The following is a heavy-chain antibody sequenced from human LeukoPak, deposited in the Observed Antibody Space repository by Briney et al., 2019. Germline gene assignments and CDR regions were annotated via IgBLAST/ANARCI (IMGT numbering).Heavy chain of an antibody. Sequence: PSETLSLTRTVSGGSISSYYWSWIRQPPGKGLEWIGYIYYSGSTNYNPSLKSRVTISVDTSKNQFSLKLSSVTAADTAVYYCARVRSSSWYPYYYYYMDVWGKGTTVTISS. V-gene: IGHV4-59*01. CDR3: ARVRSSSWYPYYYYYMDV. CDR1: GGSISSYY. D-gene: IGHD6-13*01. CDR2: IYYSGST. J-gene: IGHJ6*03.